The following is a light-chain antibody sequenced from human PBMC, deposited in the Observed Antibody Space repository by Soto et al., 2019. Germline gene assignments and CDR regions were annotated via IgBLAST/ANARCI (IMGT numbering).Light chain of an antibody. V-gene: IGKV3-20*01. J-gene: IGKJ1*01. CDR1: QSVSNNY. CDR3: QQYGSSPWT. CDR2: GAS. Sequence: EILLTQSPGTLSLSPGERATLSCGASQSVSNNYLAWYQKNPGQAPRLLIYGASSRATGIPDRLSGSGSGTDFTLTISRLQPEDFAVYHCQQYGSSPWTFGHGTKVDI.